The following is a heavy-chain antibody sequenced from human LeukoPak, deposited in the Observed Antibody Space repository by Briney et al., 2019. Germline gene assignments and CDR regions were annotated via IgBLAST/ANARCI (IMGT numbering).Heavy chain of an antibody. CDR2: INHSGST. CDR1: GGSFSGYY. Sequence: SETLSLTCAVYGGSFSGYYWSWIRQPPGKGLEWIGEINHSGSTNYNPSLKSRVTISVDTSKNQFSLKLSSLTAADTAVYYCARRRLRYFDWLEGDYYYYYMDVWGKGTTVTVSS. CDR3: ARRRLRYFDWLEGDYYYYYMDV. V-gene: IGHV4-34*01. D-gene: IGHD3-9*01. J-gene: IGHJ6*03.